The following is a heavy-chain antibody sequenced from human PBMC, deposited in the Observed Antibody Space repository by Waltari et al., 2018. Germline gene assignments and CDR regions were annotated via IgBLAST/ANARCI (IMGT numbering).Heavy chain of an antibody. D-gene: IGHD3-3*01. CDR1: GGSFSGYY. CDR3: ARDSSITAFDY. Sequence: QVQLQQWGAGLLKPSETLSLTCAVYGGSFSGYYWSWIRQPPGKGLEWIGEINHSGSTNYNPSLKSRVTISVDTSKNQFSLKLSSVTAADTAVYYCARDSSITAFDYWGQGTLVTVSS. V-gene: IGHV4-34*01. CDR2: INHSGST. J-gene: IGHJ4*02.